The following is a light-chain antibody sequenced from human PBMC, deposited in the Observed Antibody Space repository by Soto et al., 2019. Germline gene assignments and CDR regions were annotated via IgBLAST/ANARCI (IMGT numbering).Light chain of an antibody. CDR1: SSDVGGYNY. V-gene: IGLV2-8*01. CDR2: EVN. CDR3: SSYAANRDVR. J-gene: IGLJ2*01. Sequence: QSALTQPPSASGSPGQSVTISCTGTSSDVGGYNYVSWYQQHPGKAPKLMIYEVNKRPSGVPDRFSGSKSGNTASLTVSGRQAEDEADYYCSSYAANRDVRFGGGTQLTVL.